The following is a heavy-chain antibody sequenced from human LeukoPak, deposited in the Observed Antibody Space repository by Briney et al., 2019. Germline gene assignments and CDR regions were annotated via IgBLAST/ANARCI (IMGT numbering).Heavy chain of an antibody. V-gene: IGHV1-18*01. D-gene: IGHD5-18*01. CDR2: VSTSNGAT. CDR3: ARVSDTSMVTPGFDS. J-gene: IGHJ4*02. Sequence: ASVKVSCKTSGYNFNRYSITWVRQAPGQGLEWMGWVSTSNGATNYAEKFQGRVTMTTETVTRTAYLELRRLTSGDTAMYFCARVSDTSMVTPGFDSWGQGTLVTVS. CDR1: GYNFNRYS.